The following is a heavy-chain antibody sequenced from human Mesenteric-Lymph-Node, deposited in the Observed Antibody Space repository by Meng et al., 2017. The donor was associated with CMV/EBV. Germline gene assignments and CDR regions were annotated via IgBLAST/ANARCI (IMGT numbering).Heavy chain of an antibody. J-gene: IGHJ4*02. D-gene: IGHD5-12*01. CDR1: NIAFTRYW. V-gene: IGHV3-74*01. CDR3: ARVMEIVGAIDY. CDR2: INNDASIP. Sequence: CAAPNIAFTRYWLRWGRQSPGNGRVCVSRINNDASIPVYATSLKGRFTISGDNAKNTLYLQMNSLRAEETAVYYCARVMEIVGAIDYWGRGTLVTVSS.